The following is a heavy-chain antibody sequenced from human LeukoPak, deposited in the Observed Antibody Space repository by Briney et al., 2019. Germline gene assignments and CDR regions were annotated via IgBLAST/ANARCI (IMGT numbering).Heavy chain of an antibody. CDR2: ISSSSSYI. D-gene: IGHD6-6*01. V-gene: IGHV3-21*01. J-gene: IGHJ6*03. Sequence: PGGSLRLSCAASGFTFSSYSMNWVRQAPGKGLEWVSSISSSSSYIYYADSVKGRFTISRDNAKNSLYLQMNSLRAEDTAVYYCARGDGEGAAHLRYYYYYMDVWGKGTTVTVSS. CDR3: ARGDGEGAAHLRYYYYYMDV. CDR1: GFTFSSYS.